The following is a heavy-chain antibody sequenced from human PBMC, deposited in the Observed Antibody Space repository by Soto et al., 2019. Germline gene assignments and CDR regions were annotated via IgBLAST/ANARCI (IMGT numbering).Heavy chain of an antibody. CDR2: ISYDGSNK. Sequence: VGSLRLSCAASGFTFSNYAMHWVRQAPGKGLEWVAVISYDGSNKYYADSVKGRFTISRDNSKNTLFLQMNSLRAEDTAVYYCARDGVDVVITIPGYWGQGILVTVSS. J-gene: IGHJ4*02. D-gene: IGHD5-12*01. V-gene: IGHV3-30-3*01. CDR3: ARDGVDVVITIPGY. CDR1: GFTFSNYA.